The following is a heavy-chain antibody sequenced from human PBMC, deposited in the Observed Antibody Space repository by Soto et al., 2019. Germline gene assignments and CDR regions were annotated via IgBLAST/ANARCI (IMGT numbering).Heavy chain of an antibody. CDR3: ARVRNSSPFYYYYGMDV. V-gene: IGHV1-2*02. CDR2: INPNSGGT. CDR1: GYTFTGYY. Sequence: ASVKVSCKASGYTFTGYYMHWARQAPGQGLEWMGWINPNSGGTNYAQKFQGRVTMTRDTSISTAYMELSRLRSDDTAVYYCARVRNSSPFYYYYGMDVWGQGTTVTVSS. D-gene: IGHD6-6*01. J-gene: IGHJ6*02.